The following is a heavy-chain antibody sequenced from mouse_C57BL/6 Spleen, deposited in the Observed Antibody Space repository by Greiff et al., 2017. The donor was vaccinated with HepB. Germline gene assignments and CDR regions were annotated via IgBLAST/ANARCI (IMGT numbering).Heavy chain of an antibody. Sequence: VQLQQSGAELVRPGSSVKLSCKASGYTFTSYWMHWVKQRPIQGLEWIGNIDPSDSETHYNQKFKDKATLTVDKSSSTAYMQLSSLTSEDSAVYYCARYGDGYSWFASWGQGTLVTVSA. J-gene: IGHJ3*01. D-gene: IGHD2-3*01. CDR2: IDPSDSET. CDR1: GYTFTSYW. V-gene: IGHV1-52*01. CDR3: ARYGDGYSWFAS.